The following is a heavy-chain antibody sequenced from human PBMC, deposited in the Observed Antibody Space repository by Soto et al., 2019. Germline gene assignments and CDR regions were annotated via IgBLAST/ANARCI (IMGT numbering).Heavy chain of an antibody. CDR2: ISSNGGST. Sequence: EVQLVESGGGLVQPGGSLRLSCAASGFTFSSYAMHWVRQAPGKGLEYVSTISSNGGSTYYANSVKGRFTISRDNPKNTLYLQMGSLRPEDMAVYYCASSAAGYCFDYWGQGTLVTVSS. CDR3: ASSAAGYCFDY. CDR1: GFTFSSYA. D-gene: IGHD6-13*01. V-gene: IGHV3-64*01. J-gene: IGHJ4*02.